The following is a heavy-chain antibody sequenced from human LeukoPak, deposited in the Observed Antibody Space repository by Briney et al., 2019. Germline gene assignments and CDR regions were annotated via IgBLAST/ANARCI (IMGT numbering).Heavy chain of an antibody. Sequence: PGGSLRLSCSASGLTFSSYSMNWVRQAPGQGLEWVSYISSSSSSIYYADSVKGRFTISRDNAKNSLYLQMNSLRVEDTAVYYCARDPFCTGGSCYRWFDPWGQGTLVTVSS. V-gene: IGHV3-48*01. D-gene: IGHD2-15*01. CDR2: ISSSSSSI. CDR1: GLTFSSYS. CDR3: ARDPFCTGGSCYRWFDP. J-gene: IGHJ5*02.